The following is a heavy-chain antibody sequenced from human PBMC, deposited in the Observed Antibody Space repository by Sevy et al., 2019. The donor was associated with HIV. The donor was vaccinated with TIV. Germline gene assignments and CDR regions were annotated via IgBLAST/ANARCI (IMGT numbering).Heavy chain of an antibody. CDR1: GFTFGSYW. CDR2: VNSDGSST. Sequence: GGSLRLSCSASGFTFGSYWMHWVRQAPGKGLVWISGVNSDGSSTNYADSVKGRFTMSRDSSKNTLYLQMNSLRAEDTAVYFGVAANTWEDYWGQGTLVTVSS. D-gene: IGHD1-26*01. CDR3: VAANTWEDY. V-gene: IGHV3-74*01. J-gene: IGHJ4*02.